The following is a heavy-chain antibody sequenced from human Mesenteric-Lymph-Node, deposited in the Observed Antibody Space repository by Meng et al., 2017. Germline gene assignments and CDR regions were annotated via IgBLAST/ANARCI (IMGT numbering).Heavy chain of an antibody. J-gene: IGHJ6*02. CDR3: AGPITRVRGARYYYYGMDV. Sequence: ASLKISCAASGFTFSSYWMSWVRQAPGKGLEWVANIKQDGSEKYYVDSVKGRFTISRDNSKNTLYLQMNSLRAENTAVYYCAGPITRVRGARYYYYGMDVWGQGTTVTVSS. CDR2: IKQDGSEK. V-gene: IGHV3-7*01. D-gene: IGHD3-10*01. CDR1: GFTFSSYW.